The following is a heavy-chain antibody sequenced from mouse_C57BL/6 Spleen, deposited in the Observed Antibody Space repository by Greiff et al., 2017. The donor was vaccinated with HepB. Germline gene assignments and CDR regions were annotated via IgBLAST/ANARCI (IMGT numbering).Heavy chain of an antibody. CDR2: IDPSDSYT. J-gene: IGHJ3*01. D-gene: IGHD2-3*01. V-gene: IGHV1-69*01. CDR3: ARSGGYDGYLSWFAY. Sequence: VQLQQPGAELVMPGASVKLSCKASGYTFTSYWMHWVKQRPGQGLEWIGEIDPSDSYTNYNQKFKGKSTLTVDKSSSTAYMQLSSVTSEDSAVYYCARSGGYDGYLSWFAYWGQGTLVTVSA. CDR1: GYTFTSYW.